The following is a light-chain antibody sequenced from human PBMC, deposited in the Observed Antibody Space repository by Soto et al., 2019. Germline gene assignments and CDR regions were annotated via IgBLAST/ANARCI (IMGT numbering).Light chain of an antibody. V-gene: IGKV3-20*01. CDR3: HQYGSSRT. J-gene: IGKJ5*01. CDR1: QSVPSNY. CDR2: GAS. Sequence: EIVLPPSPGTMSLSPGARATLSCRASQSVPSNYLAWYQQKPGQAPRLLIFGASSRATGIPDKFSGSGSGTDFTLTITRLAPDDFAVYYRHQYGSSRTFGKGTRLAIK.